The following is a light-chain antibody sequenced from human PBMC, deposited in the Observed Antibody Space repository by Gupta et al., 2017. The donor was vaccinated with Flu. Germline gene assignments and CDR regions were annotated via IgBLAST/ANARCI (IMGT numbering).Light chain of an antibody. V-gene: IGKV1-39*01. Sequence: DIQLTQPPSSLSASVGDRVTITCRASQSISSYLNWYQQKPGKAPKLLMYAASSLKSGVPSRFSGSGSGTDFTLTISSLQPEDFATYYCQQSYSTPQFTFGPGTKVDI. J-gene: IGKJ3*01. CDR3: QQSYSTPQFT. CDR2: AAS. CDR1: QSISSY.